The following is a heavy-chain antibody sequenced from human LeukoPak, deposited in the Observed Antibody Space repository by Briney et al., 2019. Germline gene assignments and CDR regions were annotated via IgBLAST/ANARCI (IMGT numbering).Heavy chain of an antibody. CDR2: VGTDSDT. CDR3: ARGDPVTRD. D-gene: IGHD4-17*01. CDR1: GFTFRTSA. Sequence: GGSLRLSCAASGFTFRTSAFSWVRQSPGRGLEWVSTVGTDSDTYYADSVKGRFTISRDNAKNSLYLQMNSLRAEDTAVYYCARGDPVTRDWGQGTLVTVSS. J-gene: IGHJ4*02. V-gene: IGHV3-69-1*01.